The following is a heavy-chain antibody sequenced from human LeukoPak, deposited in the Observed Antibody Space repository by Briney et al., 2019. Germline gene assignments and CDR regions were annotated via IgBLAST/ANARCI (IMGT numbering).Heavy chain of an antibody. Sequence: GGCLRLSCAASGFTFSTFAMIWVGLLPGKGLGWVSSIFSGGGEIHYADSVRGRFTISRDNSNSTLSLQMNSLRAEDTAIYYCATYRQVLLPFESGGQGTLVTLSS. CDR3: ATYRQVLLPFES. CDR2: IFSGGGEI. V-gene: IGHV3-23*01. CDR1: GFTFSTFA. D-gene: IGHD2-8*02. J-gene: IGHJ4*02.